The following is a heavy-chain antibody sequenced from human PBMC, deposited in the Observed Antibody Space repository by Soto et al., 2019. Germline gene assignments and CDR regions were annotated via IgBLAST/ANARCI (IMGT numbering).Heavy chain of an antibody. Sequence: LRLSCAASGFTVSSNYMSWVRQAPGKGLEWVSVIYSGGTTYYADSVKGRFTISRDTSKNTPSLQMDSLRVEDTAVYYCVRPLSSGRNYGKDVWGQGTTVTVSS. CDR2: IYSGGTT. CDR1: GFTVSSNY. V-gene: IGHV3-53*01. CDR3: VRPLSSGRNYGKDV. J-gene: IGHJ6*02. D-gene: IGHD3-10*01.